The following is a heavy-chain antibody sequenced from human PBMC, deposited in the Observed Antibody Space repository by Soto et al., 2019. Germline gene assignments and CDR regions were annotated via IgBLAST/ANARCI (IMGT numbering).Heavy chain of an antibody. Sequence: TSVQVSCKASGFTFTSSAVQWVRQARGQRLEWIGWIVVGSGNTNYAQKFQERVTITRDMSTSTAYMELSSLRSEDTAVYYCAAAHGVRGVIKLAPNDYGMEVWG. CDR1: GFTFTSSA. CDR2: IVVGSGNT. V-gene: IGHV1-58*01. J-gene: IGHJ6*02. CDR3: AAAHGVRGVIKLAPNDYGMEV. D-gene: IGHD3-10*01.